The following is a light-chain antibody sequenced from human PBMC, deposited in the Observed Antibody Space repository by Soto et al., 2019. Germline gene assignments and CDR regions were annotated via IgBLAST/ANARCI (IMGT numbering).Light chain of an antibody. V-gene: IGKV3-15*01. CDR1: QSVTNN. Sequence: ELVMTQSPTTLSVSPGERATLSCRASQSVTNNLAWYQQRPGQAPRLLIRGASTRASGVPARFSGSGSGTDFTLTISSLQSEDFAVYYCQQYSDSSITFGPGTKVDLK. CDR2: GAS. J-gene: IGKJ3*01. CDR3: QQYSDSSIT.